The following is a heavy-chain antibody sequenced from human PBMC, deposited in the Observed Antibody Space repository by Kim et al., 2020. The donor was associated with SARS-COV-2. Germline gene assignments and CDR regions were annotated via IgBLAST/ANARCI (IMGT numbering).Heavy chain of an antibody. J-gene: IGHJ4*02. V-gene: IGHV5-51*01. D-gene: IGHD3-10*01. Sequence: GESLKISCKGSGYSFTSYWIGWVRQMPGKGLEWMGIIYPGDSDTRYSPSFQGQVTISADKSISTAYLQWSSLKASDTAMYYCARQEYYGSGSYSTIDYWGQGTLVTVSS. CDR2: IYPGDSDT. CDR1: GYSFTSYW. CDR3: ARQEYYGSGSYSTIDY.